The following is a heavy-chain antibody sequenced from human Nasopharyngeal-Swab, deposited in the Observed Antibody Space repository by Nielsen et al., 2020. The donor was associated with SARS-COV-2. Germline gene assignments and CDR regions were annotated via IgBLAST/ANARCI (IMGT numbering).Heavy chain of an antibody. D-gene: IGHD4-17*01. CDR3: AKYYGDYPYYYYYMDV. CDR2: ISGSGGST. CDR1: GFTFSSYA. V-gene: IGHV3-23*01. Sequence: GESLKISCAASGFTFSSYAMSWVRQAPGKGLEWVSAISGSGGSTYYADSVKGQFTISRDNSKNTLYLQMNSLRAEDTAVYYCAKYYGDYPYYYYYMDVWGKGTTVPSP. J-gene: IGHJ6*03.